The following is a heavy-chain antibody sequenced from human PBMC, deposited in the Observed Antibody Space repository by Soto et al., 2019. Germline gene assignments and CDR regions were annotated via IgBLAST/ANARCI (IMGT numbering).Heavy chain of an antibody. Sequence: PGGSLRLSCAASGFTFSSNYMSWVRQAPGKGLEWVSSISSSSSYIYYADSVKGRFTISRDNAKNSLYLQMNSLRAEDTAVYYCARDRGGGYSGYEYYYYMDVWGKGTTVTVSS. J-gene: IGHJ6*03. CDR3: ARDRGGGYSGYEYYYYMDV. V-gene: IGHV3-21*01. CDR2: ISSSSSYI. CDR1: GFTFSSNY. D-gene: IGHD5-12*01.